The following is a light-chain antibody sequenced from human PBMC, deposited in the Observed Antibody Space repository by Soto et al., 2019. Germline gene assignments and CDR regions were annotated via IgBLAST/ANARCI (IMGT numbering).Light chain of an antibody. CDR2: GAS. CDR1: QSVSSN. Sequence: EIVMTQSPATLSVSPGERATLSCRASQSVSSNLDWYQQKPCQAPRLLIYGASTRATGIPARFSGSGSGTEFTLTISSLQSEDFAVYYCQQYNNWPPTWTFGQGTKVEIK. CDR3: QQYNNWPPTWT. V-gene: IGKV3-15*01. J-gene: IGKJ1*01.